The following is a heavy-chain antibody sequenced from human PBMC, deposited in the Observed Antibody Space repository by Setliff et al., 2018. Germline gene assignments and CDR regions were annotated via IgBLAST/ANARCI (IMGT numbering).Heavy chain of an antibody. J-gene: IGHJ4*02. CDR2: SRNKANSFST. V-gene: IGHV3-72*01. Sequence: GGSLRLSCAASGFTLSDYYIDWVRQAPGKGLEWVGRSRNKANSFSTEYAASVKGRFFTSRDDSKNSVDLQMNSLKTEDTAIYYCARTTGYRLEGDFDYWGQGTLVTVSS. D-gene: IGHD3-16*01. CDR3: ARTTGYRLEGDFDY. CDR1: GFTLSDYY.